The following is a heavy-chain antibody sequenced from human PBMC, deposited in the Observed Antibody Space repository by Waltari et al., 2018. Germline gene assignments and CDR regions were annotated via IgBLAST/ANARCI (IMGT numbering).Heavy chain of an antibody. CDR2: FDPEDGET. V-gene: IGHV1-24*01. J-gene: IGHJ6*02. D-gene: IGHD3-3*01. CDR1: GYTLTELS. CDR3: ATGNDFSPMRSPYGMDV. Sequence: QVQLVQSGAEVKKPGASVKVSCKVSGYTLTELSMPWVRQAPGKGLEWMGGFDPEDGETIYAQKFQGRVTMTEDTSTDTAYMELSSLRSEDTAVYYCATGNDFSPMRSPYGMDVWGQGTTVTVSS.